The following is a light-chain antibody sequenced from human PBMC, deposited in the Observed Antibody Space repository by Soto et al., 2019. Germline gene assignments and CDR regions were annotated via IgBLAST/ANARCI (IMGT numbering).Light chain of an antibody. CDR3: CSYAGGSTLV. V-gene: IGLV2-23*01. J-gene: IGLJ3*02. CDR2: EAT. CDR1: SSDIGTYNL. Sequence: QSDLTQPASVSGSPGQSITISCTGTSSDIGTYNLVSWYQHHPGNAPKLMIYEATKRPSGVSSRFSGSKSGNTASLTISGLQTEDEADYYCCSYAGGSTLVFGGGTKLTVL.